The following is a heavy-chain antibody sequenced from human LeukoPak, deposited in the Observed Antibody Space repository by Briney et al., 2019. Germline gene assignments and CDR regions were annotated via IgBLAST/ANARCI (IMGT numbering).Heavy chain of an antibody. CDR2: ISGSGGST. CDR1: GFTFSSYA. CDR3: AKSGYCSSTSCYGHYYYYYGMDV. D-gene: IGHD2-2*03. V-gene: IGHV3-23*01. J-gene: IGHJ6*02. Sequence: PGGSLRLSCAASGFTFSSYAMSWVRQAPGKGLEWVSAISGSGGSTYYADSVKGRFTISRDNSKNTLHLQMNSLRAEDTAVYYCAKSGYCSSTSCYGHYYYYYGMDVWSQGTTVTVSS.